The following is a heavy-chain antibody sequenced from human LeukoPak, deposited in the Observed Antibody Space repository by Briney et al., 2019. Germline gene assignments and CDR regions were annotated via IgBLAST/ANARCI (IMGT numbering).Heavy chain of an antibody. CDR2: INYDGNNK. V-gene: IGHV3-30*02. D-gene: IGHD3-10*01. Sequence: GGSLRLSCAASGFSFSSYGIHWVRQAPGKGLEWVAFINYDGNNKYFADSVKGRFTISRDDSKNTVYLEMNSLRDGDTAVYYCARDRDSRSYYILYWGQGTLVTVSS. CDR1: GFSFSSYG. CDR3: ARDRDSRSYYILY. J-gene: IGHJ4*02.